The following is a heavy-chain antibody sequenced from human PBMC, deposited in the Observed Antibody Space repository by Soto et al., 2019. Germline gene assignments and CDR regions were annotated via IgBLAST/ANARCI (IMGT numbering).Heavy chain of an antibody. J-gene: IGHJ4*02. CDR1: AGSFTSNNW. V-gene: IGHV4-4*02. Sequence: PSETLSLTCAVSAGSFTSNNWSTWVRQPPEPGPEWHVEIYRTARTNYTSSLPRRATISPGTSENQFSLKVTSLTAAHTAVYYCPSRHPGTSVDYWAQGTLVTVSS. D-gene: IGHD1-7*01. CDR3: PSRHPGTSVDY. CDR2: IYRTART.